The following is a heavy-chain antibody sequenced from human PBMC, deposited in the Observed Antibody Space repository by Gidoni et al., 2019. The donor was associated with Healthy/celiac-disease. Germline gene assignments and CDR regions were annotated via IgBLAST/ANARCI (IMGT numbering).Heavy chain of an antibody. V-gene: IGHV1-69*01. CDR2: GTA. CDR3: ARVAPRCGGDCYPKYYFDY. J-gene: IGHJ4*02. D-gene: IGHD2-21*02. Sequence: GTANYAQKFQGRVTITADESTSTAYMELSSLRSEDTAVYYCARVAPRCGGDCYPKYYFDYWGQGTLVTVSS.